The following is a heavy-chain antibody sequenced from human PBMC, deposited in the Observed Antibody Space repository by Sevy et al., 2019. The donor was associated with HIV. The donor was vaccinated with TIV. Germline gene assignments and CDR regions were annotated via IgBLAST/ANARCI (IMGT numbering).Heavy chain of an antibody. J-gene: IGHJ4*02. D-gene: IGHD6-13*01. CDR3: ARQCSTSSCDYFDS. Sequence: SETLSLTCSVSGSFFTDDYYWGWVRQPPRKGLEYIGSVFHDGTSYYNPSLKSRVTISVHTSKTQLSLLLSSVTAADSALYYCARQCSTSSCDYFDSWGQGILVTVSS. CDR1: GSFFTDDYY. V-gene: IGHV4-38-2*02. CDR2: VFHDGTS.